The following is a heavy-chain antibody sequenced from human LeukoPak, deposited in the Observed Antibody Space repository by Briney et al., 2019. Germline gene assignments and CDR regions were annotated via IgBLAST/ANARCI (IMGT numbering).Heavy chain of an antibody. CDR2: TYYSGST. CDR1: GGSISSSNYY. Sequence: SETLSLTCTVSGGSISSSNYYWDWIRQPPGKGLEWIATTYYSGSTYYNPSLKSRVTISVDTSKNQFSLKLSSVTAADTAVYYCCGSGWFAGPFGYWGQGALVTVSS. V-gene: IGHV4-39*07. J-gene: IGHJ4*02. CDR3: CGSGWFAGPFGY. D-gene: IGHD6-19*01.